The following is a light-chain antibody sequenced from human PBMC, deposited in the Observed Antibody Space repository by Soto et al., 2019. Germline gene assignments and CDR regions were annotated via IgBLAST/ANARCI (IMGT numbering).Light chain of an antibody. CDR3: QQYHRYST. V-gene: IGKV1-5*01. CDR2: DVS. Sequence: DIQMTQAPSTISASVGDRVTITCRASQSINAWLAWYQQKPGKAPKLLIYDVSTLDSGVPSRFSGSASWTEFTLTISSLESDDFATYYCQQYHRYSTFGQGTRVDIK. J-gene: IGKJ1*01. CDR1: QSINAW.